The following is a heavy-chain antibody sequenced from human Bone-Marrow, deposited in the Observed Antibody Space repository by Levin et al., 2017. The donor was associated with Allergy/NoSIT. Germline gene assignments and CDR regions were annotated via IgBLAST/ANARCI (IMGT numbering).Heavy chain of an antibody. V-gene: IGHV3-43D*04. D-gene: IGHD3-10*01. J-gene: IGHJ6*02. Sequence: GGSLRLSCAASGFTFDDFAMHWVRQAPGMGLEWVSLISWDGTGTYYADSVKGRFIISRDNNKKSLYLEMNSLRPEDTALYYCAKVNYHYYHGMDVWGQGTTVTVSS. CDR1: GFTFDDFA. CDR2: ISWDGTGT. CDR3: AKVNYHYYHGMDV.